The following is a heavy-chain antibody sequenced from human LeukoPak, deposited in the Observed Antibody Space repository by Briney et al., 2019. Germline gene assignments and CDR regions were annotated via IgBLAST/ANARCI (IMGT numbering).Heavy chain of an antibody. D-gene: IGHD6-19*01. V-gene: IGHV4-4*07. CDR3: ARDMSINAVAGLGFDY. CDR2: IYTSGST. Sequence: SETLSLTCAVYGGSISSYYWSWIRQPAGKGLEWIGRIYTSGSTNYNPSLKSRVTMSVDTSKNQFSLKLSSVTAADTAVYYCARDMSINAVAGLGFDYWGQGTLVTVSS. CDR1: GGSISSYY. J-gene: IGHJ4*01.